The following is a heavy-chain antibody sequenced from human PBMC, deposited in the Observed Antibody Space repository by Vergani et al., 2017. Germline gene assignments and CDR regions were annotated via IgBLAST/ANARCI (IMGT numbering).Heavy chain of an antibody. D-gene: IGHD1-26*01. CDR2: INWNGRTT. CDR1: GFRFDDYG. CDR3: ASLLRGGSHRDY. J-gene: IGHJ4*02. V-gene: IGHV3-20*04. Sequence: EVQLVESGGNVVRPGGSLRLSCEVSGFRFDDYGMSWVRQVPGKGLEWVSRINWNGRTTRYADSVRGRFIIDRDNAKNSLYLQMNSLRAEDTALYYCASLLRGGSHRDYWGQGTLVTVSS.